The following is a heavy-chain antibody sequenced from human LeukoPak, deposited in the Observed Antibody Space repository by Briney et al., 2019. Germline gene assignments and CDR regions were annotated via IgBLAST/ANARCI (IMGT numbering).Heavy chain of an antibody. CDR2: ISSSSSTI. CDR1: GFTFSSYS. V-gene: IGHV3-48*01. Sequence: PGGSLRLSCAASGFTFSSYSMNWVRQAPGKGLEWVSYISSSSSTIYYADSVKGRFTISRDNAKNSLYLQMNSLRAEDTAVYYCARVWWLVRAFDIWGQGTMVTVS. CDR3: ARVWWLVRAFDI. D-gene: IGHD6-19*01. J-gene: IGHJ3*02.